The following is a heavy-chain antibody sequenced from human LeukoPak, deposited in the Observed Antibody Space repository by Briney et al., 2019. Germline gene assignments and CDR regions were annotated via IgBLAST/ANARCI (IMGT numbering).Heavy chain of an antibody. Sequence: GGSLRLSCAASGFTFSSHGMHWVRQAPGKGLEWVAVISYDGSNKYYADSVKGRFTISRDNSKNTLYLQMNSLRPEDAAVYYCAKPTSGTAPRPLDYWGRGTLVTVSS. D-gene: IGHD1-26*01. CDR1: GFTFSSHG. CDR2: ISYDGSNK. J-gene: IGHJ4*02. CDR3: AKPTSGTAPRPLDY. V-gene: IGHV3-30*18.